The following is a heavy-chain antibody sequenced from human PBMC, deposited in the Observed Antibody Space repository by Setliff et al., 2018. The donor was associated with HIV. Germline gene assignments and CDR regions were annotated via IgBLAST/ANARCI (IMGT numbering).Heavy chain of an antibody. V-gene: IGHV1-69-2*01. J-gene: IGHJ4*02. CDR1: GYSFSDFY. CDR3: ARGMDYYDTSGYYQYYFDY. Sequence: GASVKVSCKASGYSFSDFYMHWVQQAPGKGLEWMGRVDPEDGETIYAEKFQGRVTITADASTDTAYMELSSLRSEDTAVYYCARGMDYYDTSGYYQYYFDYWGQGTLVTVSS. D-gene: IGHD3-22*01. CDR2: VDPEDGET.